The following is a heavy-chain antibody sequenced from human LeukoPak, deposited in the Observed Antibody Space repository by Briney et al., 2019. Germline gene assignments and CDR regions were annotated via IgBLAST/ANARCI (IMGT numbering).Heavy chain of an antibody. CDR2: IIPIYGTA. CDR1: GGTFSSYA. CDR3: ARDLYYYDSSGYYSEYFDY. D-gene: IGHD3-22*01. J-gene: IGHJ4*02. V-gene: IGHV1-69*05. Sequence: ASVKVSCKASGGTFSSYAISWVRQAPGQGLEWMGRIIPIYGTANYAQEFQGRVTITTDESTSTAYMELSSLRSEDTAVYYCARDLYYYDSSGYYSEYFDYWGQGTLVTVSS.